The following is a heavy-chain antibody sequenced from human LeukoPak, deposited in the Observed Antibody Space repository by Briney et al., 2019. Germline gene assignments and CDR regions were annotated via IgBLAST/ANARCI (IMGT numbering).Heavy chain of an antibody. Sequence: ASVRVSCKTSGFTLKNFAIGWVRQVPGQGLEWMGWISGYNDNTNFAQRLQDRISMATDTSTDTAYMTLSSLRSEDTAVYYCASSPRMVRGVSDDYWGQGTLVTVSS. J-gene: IGHJ4*02. CDR1: GFTLKNFA. D-gene: IGHD3-10*01. V-gene: IGHV1-18*01. CDR2: ISGYNDNT. CDR3: ASSPRMVRGVSDDY.